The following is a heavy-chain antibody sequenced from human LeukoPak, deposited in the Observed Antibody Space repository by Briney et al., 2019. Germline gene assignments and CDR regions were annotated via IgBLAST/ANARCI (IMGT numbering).Heavy chain of an antibody. D-gene: IGHD1-14*01. V-gene: IGHV3-23*01. Sequence: GGSLRLSCVESGFTLSNHMMSWVRQAPGKGLERVSYLNGRGGTTDYADSVKGRFTMLRDSSRDTLFLQMNSLRAEDTAIYCCARGVGFTTCMDVWGQGTTVTVSS. CDR1: GFTLSNHM. CDR2: LNGRGGTT. J-gene: IGHJ6*02. CDR3: ARGVGFTTCMDV.